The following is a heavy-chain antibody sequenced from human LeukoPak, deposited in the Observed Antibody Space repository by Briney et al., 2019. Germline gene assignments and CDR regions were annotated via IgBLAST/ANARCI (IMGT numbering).Heavy chain of an antibody. CDR2: IDTAGDT. CDR3: VRDRSNYYYGMDV. V-gene: IGHV3-13*01. CDR1: GFAFTYYD. J-gene: IGHJ6*02. Sequence: GGSLRLSCAASGFAFTYYDMHWVRQPTGKGLEWVSAIDTAGDTYYAGSVKGRFTISRENAENSLYLQMNSLRAGDTAVYYCVRDRSNYYYGMDVWGQGTTVTVAS.